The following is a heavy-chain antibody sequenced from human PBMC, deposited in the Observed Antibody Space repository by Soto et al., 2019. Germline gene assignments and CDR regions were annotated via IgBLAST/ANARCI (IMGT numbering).Heavy chain of an antibody. CDR2: IIPLSGTA. V-gene: IGHV1-69*01. J-gene: IGHJ4*02. Sequence: QVQLVQSGAEVKKPGSSVKVSCKASGGTFSSYSINWVRQAPGHGLEWMGEIIPLSGTANYAQKFQGRVTITADESTSTAYMELSSLRSEDTAVYYCARDGGRHSGGIDYWGQGTLVTVSS. CDR3: ARDGGRHSGGIDY. CDR1: GGTFSSYS. D-gene: IGHD1-26*01.